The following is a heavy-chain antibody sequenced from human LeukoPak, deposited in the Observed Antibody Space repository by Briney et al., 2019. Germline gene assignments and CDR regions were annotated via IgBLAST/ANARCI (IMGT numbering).Heavy chain of an antibody. J-gene: IGHJ3*02. CDR3: ARGRYDILTGYYTRTFDI. CDR2: LYHSGST. CDR1: GCSITSGYY. D-gene: IGHD3-9*01. Sequence: SETLSLTCTVSGCSITSGYYWGWIRQPPGKGLEWIGSLYHSGSTYYNPSLQSRVTISVDTSKNQFSLKLSSVTAADTAVYYCARGRYDILTGYYTRTFDIWGQGTMVTV. V-gene: IGHV4-38-2*02.